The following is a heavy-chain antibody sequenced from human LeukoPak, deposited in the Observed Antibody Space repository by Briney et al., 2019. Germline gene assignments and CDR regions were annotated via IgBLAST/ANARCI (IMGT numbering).Heavy chain of an antibody. CDR3: ARANPVYGDFDY. V-gene: IGHV3-53*01. Sequence: GGSLRLSCAVSGLAVSDNYMSWVRQAPGKGLEWVSLIFPNGNTYYADYVQGRFSISRDNSRNTLFLDMSSLRAEDTAVFFCARANPVYGDFDYWGQGTLVTVSS. D-gene: IGHD5/OR15-5a*01. CDR1: GLAVSDNY. J-gene: IGHJ4*02. CDR2: IFPNGNT.